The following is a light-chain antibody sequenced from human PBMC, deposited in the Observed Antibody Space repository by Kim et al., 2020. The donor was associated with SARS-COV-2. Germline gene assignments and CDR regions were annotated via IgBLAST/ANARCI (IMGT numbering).Light chain of an antibody. J-gene: IGKJ1*01. CDR1: QSISSW. CDR3: QQYNSYPRT. V-gene: IGKV1-5*01. CDR2: DAS. Sequence: DIQMTQSPSTLSASVGDRVTITCRASQSISSWLAWYQQKPGKAPKLLIYDASSLESGVPSRFSGSGSGTEFTLTISRLQPDDFATYYCQQYNSYPRTFGQGTKVYIK.